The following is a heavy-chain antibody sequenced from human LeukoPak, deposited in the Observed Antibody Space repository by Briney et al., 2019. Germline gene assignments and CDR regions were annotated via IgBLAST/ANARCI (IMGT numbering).Heavy chain of an antibody. V-gene: IGHV3-7*01. Sequence: GGSLRLSCEGSGFTFSNYWMGWVRQAPGKGLQWVANIKTDGSEKYYVDSAKGRFTISRDNAKNSLYLQMNSLRAEDTAVYYCATYSSLNRREFQFWGQGTLLTVSS. J-gene: IGHJ1*01. D-gene: IGHD3-22*01. CDR2: IKTDGSEK. CDR1: GFTFSNYW. CDR3: ATYSSLNRREFQF.